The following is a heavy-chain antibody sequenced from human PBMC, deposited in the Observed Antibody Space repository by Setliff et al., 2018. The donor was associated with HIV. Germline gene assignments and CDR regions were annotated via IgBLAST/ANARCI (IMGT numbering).Heavy chain of an antibody. Sequence: GGSLRLSCAASGFIFSNARMNWVRQVLGKGLEWVGHIKKKGDGGTTEYATPVKGRFTISRDNSKNSLYLEMSSLTNEDTAFYYCAKDTQTGYYDYWGQGTLVTVSS. CDR1: GFIFSNAR. V-gene: IGHV3-15*05. CDR3: AKDTQTGYYDY. D-gene: IGHD3-10*01. CDR2: IKKKGDGGTT. J-gene: IGHJ4*02.